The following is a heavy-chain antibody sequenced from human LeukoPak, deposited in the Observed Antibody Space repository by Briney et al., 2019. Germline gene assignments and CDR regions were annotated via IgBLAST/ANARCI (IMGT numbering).Heavy chain of an antibody. D-gene: IGHD1-20*01. CDR3: ARDFITAWEPIVAMDV. Sequence: GGSLRLSCAASGFTFSSYSMNWVRQAPGKGLEWVSYISSSSSTIHYADSVKGRFTISRDNAKNSLYLQMNSLRAEDTAVYYCARDFITAWEPIVAMDVWGQGTTVTVSS. J-gene: IGHJ6*02. CDR2: ISSSSSTI. CDR1: GFTFSSYS. V-gene: IGHV3-48*01.